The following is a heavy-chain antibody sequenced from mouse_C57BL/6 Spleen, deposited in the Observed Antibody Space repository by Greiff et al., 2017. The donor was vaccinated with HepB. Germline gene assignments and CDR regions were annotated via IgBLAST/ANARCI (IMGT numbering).Heavy chain of an antibody. J-gene: IGHJ3*01. CDR2: IYPGDGDT. CDR1: GYAFSSSW. V-gene: IGHV1-82*01. D-gene: IGHD2-4*01. Sequence: ESGPELVKPGASVKISCKASGYAFSSSWMNWVKQRPGKGLEWIGRIYPGDGDTNYNGKFKGKATLTADKSSSTAYMQLSSLTSEDSAVYFCASLYDYDGFAYWGQGTLVTVSA. CDR3: ASLYDYDGFAY.